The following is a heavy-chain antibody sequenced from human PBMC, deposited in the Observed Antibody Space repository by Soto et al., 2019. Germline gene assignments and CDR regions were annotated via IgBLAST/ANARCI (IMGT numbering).Heavy chain of an antibody. D-gene: IGHD3-3*01. CDR3: ARYEAYDFWSGPLDY. CDR2: IIPIFGTA. V-gene: IGHV1-69*06. Sequence: GASVKVSCKASGGTFSSYAISWVRQAPGQGLEWMGGIIPIFGTANYAQKFQGRVTITADKSTSTAYMELSSLRSEDTAVYYCARYEAYDFWSGPLDYWGQGTLVTVSS. J-gene: IGHJ4*02. CDR1: GGTFSSYA.